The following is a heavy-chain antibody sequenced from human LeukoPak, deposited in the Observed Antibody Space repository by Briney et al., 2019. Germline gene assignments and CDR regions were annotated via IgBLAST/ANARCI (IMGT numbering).Heavy chain of an antibody. CDR3: ARFQSRLYYFYMDV. CDR2: IYHSGST. J-gene: IGHJ6*03. Sequence: SETLSLTCTVSGYSISSGYYWGWIRQPPGKGLEWIGSIYHSGSTYYNPSLKSRVTISVDTSKNQFSLKLSSVTAADTAVYYCARFQSRLYYFYMDVWGKGTTVTVSS. V-gene: IGHV4-38-2*02. CDR1: GYSISSGYY.